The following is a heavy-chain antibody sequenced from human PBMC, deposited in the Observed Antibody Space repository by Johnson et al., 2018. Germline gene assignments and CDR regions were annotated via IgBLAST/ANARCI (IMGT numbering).Heavy chain of an antibody. J-gene: IGHJ6*03. CDR2: ISQSGATT. V-gene: IGHV3-23*04. CDR1: GFSFSHYD. Sequence: VQLVQSGGGLVQPGGSLRLPCAASGFSFSHYDMSWVRQAPGKGLEWVSSISQSGATTSYADSVKGRFTIHRDNSKNTLFLQMNSLKAEDTAVYYCAKTSYYRDVWGKGTTVTVSS. CDR3: AKTSYYRDV.